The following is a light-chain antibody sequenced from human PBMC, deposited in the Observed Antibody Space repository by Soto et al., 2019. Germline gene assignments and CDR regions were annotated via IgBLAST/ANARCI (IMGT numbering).Light chain of an antibody. CDR2: EVS. J-gene: IGLJ1*01. CDR3: CSFVDTGTYL. Sequence: QSALTQPPSASGSPGQSVTISCTGTSSDVGGYNYVSWYQQHPGKAPKLMIYEVSKRPSGVPDRFSGSKSGNTASLTISGLQSDDEADYYCCSFVDTGTYLFGSGTKLTVL. V-gene: IGLV2-8*01. CDR1: SSDVGGYNY.